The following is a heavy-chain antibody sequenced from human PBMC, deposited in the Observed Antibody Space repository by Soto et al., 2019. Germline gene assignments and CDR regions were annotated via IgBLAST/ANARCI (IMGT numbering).Heavy chain of an antibody. CDR1: GFTFRSYA. CDR2: ISSSTSTI. D-gene: IGHD6-13*01. V-gene: IGHV3-48*02. J-gene: IGHJ4*02. Sequence: VQLLESGGNLIQPGGSLRLSCAASGFTFRSYAIYWVRQAPGKGLEWVSYISSSTSTIYYADSVKGRFTISRNNAKNSLYLQMNSLGDEDTAVYYCARGIAAAGGRYFDYWDQGTVVTVCS. CDR3: ARGIAAAGGRYFDY.